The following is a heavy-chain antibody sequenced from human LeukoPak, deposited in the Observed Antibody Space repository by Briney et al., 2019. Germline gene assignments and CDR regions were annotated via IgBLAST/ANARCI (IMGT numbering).Heavy chain of an antibody. Sequence: PGGSLRLSCAASGFTFSGYWMTWLRQAPGKGLEWLANIKQDGSEKNYEASEKGRFTISRDNAKNSLYLQMNSLRAEDTAVYYCARGGNYFGSWGQGTLITVSS. CDR1: GFTFSGYW. CDR2: IKQDGSEK. V-gene: IGHV3-7*04. J-gene: IGHJ4*02. CDR3: ARGGNYFGS. D-gene: IGHD1-26*01.